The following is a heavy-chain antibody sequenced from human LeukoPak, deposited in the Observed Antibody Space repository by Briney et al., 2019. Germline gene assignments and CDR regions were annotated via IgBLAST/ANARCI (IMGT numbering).Heavy chain of an antibody. CDR1: GGSFSGYY. D-gene: IGHD3-3*01. Sequence: SETLSLTCAVYGGSFSGYYWSWIRQPPGKGLEWIGEINHSGSTNYNPSLKSRVTISVDTSKNQFSLKLSSVTAADTAVYYCARRAGYDFWSGAYYFDYWGQGTLVTVSS. CDR2: INHSGST. CDR3: ARRAGYDFWSGAYYFDY. V-gene: IGHV4-34*01. J-gene: IGHJ4*02.